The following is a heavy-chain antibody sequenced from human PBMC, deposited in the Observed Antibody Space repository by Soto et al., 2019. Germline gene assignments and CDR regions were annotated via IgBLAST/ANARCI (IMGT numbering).Heavy chain of an antibody. D-gene: IGHD3-10*01. CDR3: AKDRDPYGAVYYFDY. J-gene: IGHJ4*02. V-gene: IGHV3-30*18. Sequence: QVQLVESGGGVVQPGRSLRLSCAASGFTFSNYGMHWVRQAPGKGLEWVAVISYDGGDKYSADSVKGRFTISRDNSKNTLYLQMSSLRAEDTAVYYCAKDRDPYGAVYYFDYWGQGTLVTVSS. CDR1: GFTFSNYG. CDR2: ISYDGGDK.